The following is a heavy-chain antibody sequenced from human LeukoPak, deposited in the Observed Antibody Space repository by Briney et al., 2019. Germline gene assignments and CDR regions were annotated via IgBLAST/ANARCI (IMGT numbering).Heavy chain of an antibody. CDR3: ARGLLGYPH. D-gene: IGHD3-10*01. CDR1: GGSISSSSYY. CDR2: INHSGST. J-gene: IGHJ4*02. Sequence: PSETLSLTCTVSGGSISSSSYYWSWIRQPPGKGLEWIGEINHSGSTNYNPSLKSRVTISVDTSKNQFSLKLSSVTAADTAVYYCARGLLGYPHWGQGTLVTVSS. V-gene: IGHV4-39*07.